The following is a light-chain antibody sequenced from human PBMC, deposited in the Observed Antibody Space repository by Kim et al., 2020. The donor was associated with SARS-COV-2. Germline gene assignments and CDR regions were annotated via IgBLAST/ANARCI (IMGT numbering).Light chain of an antibody. CDR3: QQYNSWPPYT. J-gene: IGKJ2*01. CDR1: QSVSSN. V-gene: IGKV3-15*01. Sequence: EIVMTQSPATLSVSPGERATLSCRASQSVSSNLAWYQQKPGQAPRLLIYGASTRATGIPARFSGSGSGTEFTLIISSLQSEDFAVYYCQQYNSWPPYTFGQGTKLEI. CDR2: GAS.